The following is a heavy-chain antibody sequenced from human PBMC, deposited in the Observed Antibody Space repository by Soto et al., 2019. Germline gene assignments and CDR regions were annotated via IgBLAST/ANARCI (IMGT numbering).Heavy chain of an antibody. CDR1: GFTISSYW. Sequence: GGSLRLSCAASGFTISSYWMHWVRQAPGKGLVWVSRINRDGSSISYVDSVKGRFTISRDNAKNTLYLQMNSLRAEDTAVYYCASEMFQDFSNYWGQGTLVTVSS. D-gene: IGHD4-4*01. J-gene: IGHJ4*02. V-gene: IGHV3-74*01. CDR2: INRDGSSI. CDR3: ASEMFQDFSNY.